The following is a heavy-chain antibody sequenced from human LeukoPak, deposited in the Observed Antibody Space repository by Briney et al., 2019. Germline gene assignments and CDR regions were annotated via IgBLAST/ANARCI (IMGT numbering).Heavy chain of an antibody. V-gene: IGHV3-23*01. CDR1: RFPFSASA. CDR3: ATVKYDYGDPVGWFDP. D-gene: IGHD4-17*01. J-gene: IGHJ5*02. Sequence: GGSLRFSCAASRFPFSASAMTWVRQAPGKGLEWVSHILSTGTTYYADSVRGRFTISRDNSKNTLYLLMTSLRADDTAVYYCATVKYDYGDPVGWFDPWGQGTLVTVSS. CDR2: ILSTGTT.